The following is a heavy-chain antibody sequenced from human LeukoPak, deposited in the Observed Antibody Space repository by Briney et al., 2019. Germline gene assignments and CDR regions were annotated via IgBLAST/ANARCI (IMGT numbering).Heavy chain of an antibody. Sequence: SETLSLTCTVSGGSISSYYWSWIRQPPGKGLEWIGNIYNSGSTNYNPSLKSRVTISVDSSKKQFSLKLISVTAADTAEYYCARQGGYASPFDHWGQGTLVTVSS. CDR2: IYNSGST. CDR1: GGSISSYY. V-gene: IGHV4-59*08. J-gene: IGHJ4*02. D-gene: IGHD5-12*01. CDR3: ARQGGYASPFDH.